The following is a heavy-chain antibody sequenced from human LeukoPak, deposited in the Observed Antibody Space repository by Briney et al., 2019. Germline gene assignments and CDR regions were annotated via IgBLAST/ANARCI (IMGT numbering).Heavy chain of an antibody. Sequence: SETLSLTCAVYGGSFSGYYWSWIRQPPGKGLEWIGEINHSGSTNYNPSLKSRVTISVDTSKDQFSLKLSSVTAADTAVYYCASITMVREGFWGQGTLVTVSS. V-gene: IGHV4-34*01. CDR1: GGSFSGYY. J-gene: IGHJ4*02. D-gene: IGHD3-10*01. CDR2: INHSGST. CDR3: ASITMVREGF.